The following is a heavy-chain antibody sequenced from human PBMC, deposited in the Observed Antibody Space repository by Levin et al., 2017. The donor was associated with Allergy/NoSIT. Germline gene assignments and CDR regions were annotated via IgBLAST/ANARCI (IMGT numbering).Heavy chain of an antibody. Sequence: GGSLRLSCAASGFTFSSYGMHWVRQAPGKGLEWVAVISYDGSNKYYADSVKGRFTISRDNSKNTLYLQMNSLRAEDTAVYYCAKDSHRGYESSGYEQYWGQGTLVTVSS. D-gene: IGHD3-22*01. CDR2: ISYDGSNK. J-gene: IGHJ4*02. CDR1: GFTFSSYG. CDR3: AKDSHRGYESSGYEQY. V-gene: IGHV3-30*18.